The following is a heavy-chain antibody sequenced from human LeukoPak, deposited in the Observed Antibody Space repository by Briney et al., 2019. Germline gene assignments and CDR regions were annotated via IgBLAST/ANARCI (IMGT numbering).Heavy chain of an antibody. Sequence: SETLSLTCAVYGGSFSAYYWSWIRQPPGKGLEWIGEINHSGTTNYNPSLKSRVTISVDTSKNQFSLNLSSVTAADTAVYYCARTEESGYSYGYFGNYYYMDVWGKGTTVTVSS. CDR2: INHSGTT. D-gene: IGHD5-18*01. CDR3: ARTEESGYSYGYFGNYYYMDV. V-gene: IGHV4-34*01. J-gene: IGHJ6*03. CDR1: GGSFSAYY.